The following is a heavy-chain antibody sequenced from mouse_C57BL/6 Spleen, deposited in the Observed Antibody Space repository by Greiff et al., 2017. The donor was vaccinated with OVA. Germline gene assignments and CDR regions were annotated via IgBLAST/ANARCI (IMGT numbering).Heavy chain of an antibody. J-gene: IGHJ4*01. CDR2: INPNYGTT. Sequence: VHVKQSGPELVKPGASVKISCKASGYSFTDYNMNWVKQSNGKSLEWIGVINPNYGTTSYNQKFKGKATLTVDQSSSTAYMQLNSLTSEDSAVYYCARMGITTVVATDYYAMDYWGQGTSVTVSS. CDR3: ARMGITTVVATDYYAMDY. CDR1: GYSFTDYN. V-gene: IGHV1-39*01. D-gene: IGHD1-1*01.